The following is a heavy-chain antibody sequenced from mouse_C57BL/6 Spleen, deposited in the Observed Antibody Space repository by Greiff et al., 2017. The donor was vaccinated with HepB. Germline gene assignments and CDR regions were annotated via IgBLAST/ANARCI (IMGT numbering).Heavy chain of an antibody. V-gene: IGHV1-7*01. D-gene: IGHD3-1*01. CDR3: ARSGMGRDYAMDY. J-gene: IGHJ4*01. CDR2: INPSSGYT. CDR1: GYTFTSYW. Sequence: VQLQQSGAELAKPGASVKLSCKASGYTFTSYWMHWVKQRPGQGLEWIGYINPSSGYTKYNQKFKDKATLTADKSSSTAYMQLSSLPYEDSAVYDCARSGMGRDYAMDYWGQGTSVTVSS.